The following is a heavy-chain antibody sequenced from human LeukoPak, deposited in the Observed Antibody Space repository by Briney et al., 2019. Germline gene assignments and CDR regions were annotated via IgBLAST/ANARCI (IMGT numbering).Heavy chain of an antibody. CDR2: ISAYNGNT. J-gene: IGHJ5*02. CDR1: GYTFTSYG. CDR3: ARDNSVRDEAWWFNP. Sequence: ASVKVSCKASGYTFTSYGISWVRQAPGQGLEWMAWISAYNGNTNYAQKLQGRVTLTRDMSTSTDYLELSSLRSEDTAVYYCARDNSVRDEAWWFNPWGQGTLVTVSS. V-gene: IGHV1-18*01. D-gene: IGHD5-24*01.